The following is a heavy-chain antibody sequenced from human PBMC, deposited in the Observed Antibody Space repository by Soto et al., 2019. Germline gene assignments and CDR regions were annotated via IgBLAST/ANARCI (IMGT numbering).Heavy chain of an antibody. CDR2: TYYRSKWYN. CDR1: GDSVSSNSAA. Sequence: SQTLSLTCAISGDSVSSNSAAWNWIRQSPSRGLEWLGRTYYRSKWYNDYAVSVKSRITINPDTSKNQFSLQLNSVTHEDTAVYYCARVSYYYDSSPYYYYYGMDVWGQGTTVTVSS. CDR3: ARVSYYYDSSPYYYYYGMDV. D-gene: IGHD3-22*01. V-gene: IGHV6-1*01. J-gene: IGHJ6*02.